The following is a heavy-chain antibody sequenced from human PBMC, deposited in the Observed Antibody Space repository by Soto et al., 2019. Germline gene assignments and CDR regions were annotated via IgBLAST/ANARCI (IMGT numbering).Heavy chain of an antibody. D-gene: IGHD1-26*01. J-gene: IGHJ6*02. CDR3: ARSLGALPPQYCYYGMDV. CDR1: GGTFSSYA. CDR2: IIPIFGTA. Sequence: SVKGSCKASGGTFSSYAISWVRQAPGQGLEWMGGIIPIFGTANYAQKFQGRVTITADESTSTAYMELSSLRSEDTAVYYCARSLGALPPQYCYYGMDVWGQGTTVTVSS. V-gene: IGHV1-69*13.